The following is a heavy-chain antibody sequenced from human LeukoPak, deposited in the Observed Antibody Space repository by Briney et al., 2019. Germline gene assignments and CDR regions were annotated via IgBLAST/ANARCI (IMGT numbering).Heavy chain of an antibody. D-gene: IGHD5-24*01. J-gene: IGHJ4*02. CDR2: INHSGST. Sequence: PGGSLRLSCAASGFTFTNYAMSWIRQPPGKGLEWIGEINHSGSTNYNPSLKSRVTISVDTSKNQFSLKLSSVTAADTAVYYCARELGDGYKGMFDYWGQGTLVTVSS. CDR3: ARELGDGYKGMFDY. CDR1: GFTFTNYA. V-gene: IGHV4-34*01.